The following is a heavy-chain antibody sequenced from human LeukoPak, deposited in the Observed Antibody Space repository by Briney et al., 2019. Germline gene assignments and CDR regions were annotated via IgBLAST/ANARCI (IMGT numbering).Heavy chain of an antibody. CDR2: IHYSGNT. D-gene: IGHD2-15*01. CDR1: GGSISSYY. V-gene: IGHV4-59*01. CDR3: ARGYCSGGSCPNFDY. J-gene: IGHJ4*02. Sequence: SETLSLTCSVSGGSISSYYWNWIRQPPGKGVEWIGYIHYSGNTNYNPSLKSRVTISADTPKNQFSLKLGSVTAADTAVYYCARGYCSGGSCPNFDYWGQGTLVTVSS.